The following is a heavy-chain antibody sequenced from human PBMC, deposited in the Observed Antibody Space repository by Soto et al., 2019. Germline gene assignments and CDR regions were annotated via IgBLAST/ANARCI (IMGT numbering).Heavy chain of an antibody. Sequence: GGSLRLSCAASGFTFSGSAMHWVRQASGKGLEWVGRIRSKANSYATAYAASVKGRFTISRDDSKNTAYLQMNSLKPEDTAVYYCTRMWSGRGSYYFDYWGQGTLVTVSS. CDR1: GFTFSGSA. D-gene: IGHD3-3*01. V-gene: IGHV3-73*01. CDR3: TRMWSGRGSYYFDY. J-gene: IGHJ4*02. CDR2: IRSKANSYAT.